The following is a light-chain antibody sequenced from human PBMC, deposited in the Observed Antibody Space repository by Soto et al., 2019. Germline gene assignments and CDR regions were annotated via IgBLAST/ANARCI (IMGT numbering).Light chain of an antibody. CDR2: EVT. CDR3: SSYAGTTWV. CDR1: SSDVGGYNY. V-gene: IGLV2-8*01. J-gene: IGLJ3*02. Sequence: QSALTQPASVSGSPGQSITISCTGTSSDVGGYNYVSWYQQHPGKAPKLMIYEVTKRPSGVPDRFAGSKSGNTASLTVSGLQADDEADYYCSSYAGTTWVFGGGTKVTVL.